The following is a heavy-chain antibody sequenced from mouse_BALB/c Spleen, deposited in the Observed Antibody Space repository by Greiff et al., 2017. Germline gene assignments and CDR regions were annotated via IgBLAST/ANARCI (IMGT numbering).Heavy chain of an antibody. J-gene: IGHJ2*01. V-gene: IGHV5-12-2*01. CDR3: ARHLGVYFDY. CDR1: GFTFSSYT. D-gene: IGHD4-1*01. Sequence: EVKVVESGGGLVQPGGSLKLSCAASGFTFSSYTMSWVRQTPEKRLEWVAYISNGGGSTYYPDTVKGRFTISRDNAKNTLYLQMSSLKSEDTAMYYCARHLGVYFDYWGQGTTLTVSS. CDR2: ISNGGGST.